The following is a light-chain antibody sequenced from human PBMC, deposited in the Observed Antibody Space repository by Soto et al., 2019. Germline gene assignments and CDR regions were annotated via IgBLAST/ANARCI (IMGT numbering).Light chain of an antibody. CDR1: QTISSW. CDR2: KAS. Sequence: DIQTTQSPSTLSGSLGYRVPITCQASQTISSWLAWYQQKPGKAPKLLIYKASTLKSGVPSRFSGSGSGTEFTLTSSSLQPDDFATYYCQHYNSYSEAFGQGTKLDIK. CDR3: QHYNSYSEA. V-gene: IGKV1-5*03. J-gene: IGKJ1*01.